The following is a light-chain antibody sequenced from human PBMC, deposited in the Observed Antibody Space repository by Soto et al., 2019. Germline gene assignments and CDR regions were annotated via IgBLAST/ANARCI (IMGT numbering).Light chain of an antibody. Sequence: EIVMTQSPATLSVSPGERATLSCRASLSVNSNLAWYQQKPGQAPRLLIYGASTRATGIPARFSGSGSGTEFTLTIGSLQSEDFAVYYCQQYDNWPPWTFGQGTKVEIK. CDR2: GAS. V-gene: IGKV3-15*01. CDR1: LSVNSN. CDR3: QQYDNWPPWT. J-gene: IGKJ1*01.